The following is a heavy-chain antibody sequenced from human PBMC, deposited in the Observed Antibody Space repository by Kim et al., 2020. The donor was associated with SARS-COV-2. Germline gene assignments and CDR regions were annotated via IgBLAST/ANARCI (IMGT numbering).Heavy chain of an antibody. V-gene: IGHV1-69*13. CDR1: GGTFSSYA. D-gene: IGHD3-16*02. J-gene: IGHJ4*02. CDR2: IIPIFGTA. CDR3: ARGGAYVWGSYRFEGLDY. Sequence: VKASCKASGGTFSSYAISWVRQAPGQGLEWMGGIIPIFGTANYAQKFQGRVTITADESTSTAYMELSSLRSEDTAVYYCARGGAYVWGSYRFEGLDYWGQRHLVTVSS.